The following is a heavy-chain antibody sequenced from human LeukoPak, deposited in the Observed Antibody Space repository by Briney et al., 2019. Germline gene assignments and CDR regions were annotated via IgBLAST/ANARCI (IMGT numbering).Heavy chain of an antibody. CDR2: IWYDGSNK. Sequence: TGRSLRLSCAASGLTFSSYGMHWVRQAPGKGLEWVAVIWYDGSNKYYADSVKGRFTISRDNSKNTLYLQMNSLRAEDTAVYYCARDRDNSGSYAYYFDYWGQGTRVTVSS. D-gene: IGHD3-22*01. CDR3: ARDRDNSGSYAYYFDY. V-gene: IGHV3-33*01. J-gene: IGHJ4*02. CDR1: GLTFSSYG.